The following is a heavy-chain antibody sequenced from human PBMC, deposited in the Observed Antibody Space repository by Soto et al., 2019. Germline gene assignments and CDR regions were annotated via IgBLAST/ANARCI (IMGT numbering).Heavy chain of an antibody. Sequence: GGSLRLSCAASGFTFSSYSMNWVRQAPGKGLEWVSSISSSSSYIYYADSVKGRFTISGDNAKNSLYLQMNSLRAEDTAVYYCARERLATNLGPLDAFDIWGQGTMVTVSS. CDR2: ISSSSSYI. V-gene: IGHV3-21*01. D-gene: IGHD1-26*01. J-gene: IGHJ3*02. CDR1: GFTFSSYS. CDR3: ARERLATNLGPLDAFDI.